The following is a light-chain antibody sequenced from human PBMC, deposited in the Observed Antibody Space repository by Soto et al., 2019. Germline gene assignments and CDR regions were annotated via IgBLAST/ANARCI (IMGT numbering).Light chain of an antibody. CDR1: QSISSY. V-gene: IGKV1-39*01. CDR2: AAS. CDR3: QQSYSTPGLT. J-gene: IGKJ4*01. Sequence: DIQMTQAPSSLSASVGDRVTITCLASQSISSYLNWYQQKPGKAPKLLIYAASSLQSGVPSRFSGSGSGTDFTLTISSLQPEDFATYYCQQSYSTPGLTFGGGTKVDIK.